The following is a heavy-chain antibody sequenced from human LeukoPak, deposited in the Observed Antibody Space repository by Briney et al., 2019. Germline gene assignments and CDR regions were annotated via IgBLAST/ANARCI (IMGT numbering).Heavy chain of an antibody. CDR1: GFTFSSYA. J-gene: IGHJ4*02. V-gene: IGHV3-23*01. Sequence: GGSLRLSCAASGFTFSSYAMSWVRQAPGKGLEWASAISGSGGSTYYADSVKGRFTISRDNSKNTLYLQMNSLRAEDTAVYYCAKDLNWVGPYYYDSSAYFDYWGQGTLVTVSS. CDR3: AKDLNWVGPYYYDSSAYFDY. D-gene: IGHD3-22*01. CDR2: ISGSGGST.